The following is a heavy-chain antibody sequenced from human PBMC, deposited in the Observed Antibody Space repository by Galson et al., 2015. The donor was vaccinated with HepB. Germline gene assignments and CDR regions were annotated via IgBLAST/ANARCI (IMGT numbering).Heavy chain of an antibody. D-gene: IGHD6-25*01. CDR3: ARDRQRLASYYNYGMDV. CDR2: ISYDGSKK. CDR1: GFTFSSYA. Sequence: SLRLSCAASGFTFSSYAMHWVRQAPGKGLEWVAVISYDGSKKYYADSVKGRFTISRDKSKNTLYLQMNSLRPEDTAVYYCARDRQRLASYYNYGMDVWGQGTTVTVSS. V-gene: IGHV3-30*04. J-gene: IGHJ6*02.